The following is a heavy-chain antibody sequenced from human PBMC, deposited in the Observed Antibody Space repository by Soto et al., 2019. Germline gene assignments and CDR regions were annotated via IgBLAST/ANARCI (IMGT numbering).Heavy chain of an antibody. Sequence: SETLSLTCAVSGGSVNSGSYYWSWIRQPPGKGLEWIGYIYYSGSTNYNPSLKSRVTISVDTSKNQFSLKLYSVTAADTALYYCARDIYPLTGVIDYWGKGTLVTVSS. CDR3: ARDIYPLTGVIDY. V-gene: IGHV4-61*01. D-gene: IGHD2-2*02. J-gene: IGHJ4*02. CDR1: GGSVNSGSYY. CDR2: IYYSGST.